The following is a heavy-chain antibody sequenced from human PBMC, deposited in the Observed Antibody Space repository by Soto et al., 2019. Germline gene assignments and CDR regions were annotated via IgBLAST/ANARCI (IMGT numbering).Heavy chain of an antibody. D-gene: IGHD5-18*01. CDR1: GFTFSGYA. CDR2: ISYDGSNK. J-gene: IGHJ4*02. Sequence: PGGSLRLSCAASGFTFSGYAMHWVRQSPGKGLEWVAVISYDGSNKYYADSVKGRFTISRDNAKNSLYLQMNSLRAEDTAVYYCARQRYSYEDYWGQGTLVTVSS. V-gene: IGHV3-30-3*01. CDR3: ARQRYSYEDY.